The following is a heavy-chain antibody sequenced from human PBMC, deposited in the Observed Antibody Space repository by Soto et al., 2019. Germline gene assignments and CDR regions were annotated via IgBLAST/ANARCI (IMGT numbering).Heavy chain of an antibody. Sequence: SVKVSCKASGGTFSSYAISWVRQAPGQGLEWMGGIIPIFGTANYAQKFQGRVTITADESTSTAYMELSSLRSEDTAVYYCATNSGSSLGHAFDIWGQGTMVTVS. CDR2: IIPIFGTA. D-gene: IGHD1-26*01. J-gene: IGHJ3*02. CDR1: GGTFSSYA. V-gene: IGHV1-69*13. CDR3: ATNSGSSLGHAFDI.